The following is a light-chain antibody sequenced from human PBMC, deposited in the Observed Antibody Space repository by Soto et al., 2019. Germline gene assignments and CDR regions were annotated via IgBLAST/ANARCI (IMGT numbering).Light chain of an antibody. CDR2: TNN. J-gene: IGLJ2*01. Sequence: QSVLTQPPSASGTPGQSITISCSGSSSNIGSNTVNWYQQLPGTAPKLLIFTNNQRPSGVPDRFSGSKSGTSASLAISGLQSEDEADYYCAAWDDSLNGPLFGGGTKVTVL. CDR1: SSNIGSNT. CDR3: AAWDDSLNGPL. V-gene: IGLV1-44*01.